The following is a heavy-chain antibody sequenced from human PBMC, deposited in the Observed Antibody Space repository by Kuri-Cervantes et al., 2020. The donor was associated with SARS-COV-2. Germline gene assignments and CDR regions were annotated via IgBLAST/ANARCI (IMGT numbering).Heavy chain of an antibody. D-gene: IGHD3-3*01. J-gene: IGHJ4*02. Sequence: ASVKVSCKVSGYTPTELSMHWVRQAPGKGLEWMGGFYPEDGETIYAQKFQGRVTMTEDTSTDTAYMELNSLRAEDTAVYYCAREYDFWRTFDYWGQGTLVTVSS. CDR2: FYPEDGET. CDR1: GYTPTELS. V-gene: IGHV1-24*01. CDR3: AREYDFWRTFDY.